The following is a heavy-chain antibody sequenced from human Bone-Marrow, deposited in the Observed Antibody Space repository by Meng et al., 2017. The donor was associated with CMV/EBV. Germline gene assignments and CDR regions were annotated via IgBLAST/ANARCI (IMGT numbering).Heavy chain of an antibody. CDR1: GYTFTNYD. V-gene: IGHV1-8*01. Sequence: ASVKVSCKASGYTFTNYDINWVRQATGQGLEWMGWMNPNSGNTGYAQKFQGRVTMTRNTSISTAYMELSSLRSEDTAVYYCARGRAFWELLQSYWYFDLWGRGTLVTVSS. J-gene: IGHJ2*01. CDR2: MNPNSGNT. CDR3: ARGRAFWELLQSYWYFDL. D-gene: IGHD1-26*01.